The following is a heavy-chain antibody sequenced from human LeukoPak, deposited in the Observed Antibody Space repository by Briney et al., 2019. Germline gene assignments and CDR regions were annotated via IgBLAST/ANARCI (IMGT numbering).Heavy chain of an antibody. V-gene: IGHV4-34*01. D-gene: IGHD6-19*01. CDR3: ARISSSGWYPFDY. CDR1: GGSFSGYY. Sequence: SETLSLTCAVYGGSFSGYYWSWIRQPPGKGLEWIGEINHSGSTNYNPSLKSRVTISVDTSKNQFSLKLGSVTAADTAVYYCARISSSGWYPFDYWGQGTLVTVSS. CDR2: INHSGST. J-gene: IGHJ4*02.